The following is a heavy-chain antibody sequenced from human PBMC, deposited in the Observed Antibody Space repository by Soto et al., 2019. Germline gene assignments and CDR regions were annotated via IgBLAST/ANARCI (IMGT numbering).Heavy chain of an antibody. CDR1: GGSISSYY. CDR3: ATSGDSPSNYYYYYYMDV. V-gene: IGHV4-59*08. D-gene: IGHD4-17*01. Sequence: TSETLSLTCTVSGGSISSYYWSWIRQPPGKGLEWIGYIYYSGSTNYNPSLKSRVTISVDTSKNQFSLKLSSVTAADTAVYYCATSGDSPSNYYYYYYMDVWGKGTTVTVSS. J-gene: IGHJ6*03. CDR2: IYYSGST.